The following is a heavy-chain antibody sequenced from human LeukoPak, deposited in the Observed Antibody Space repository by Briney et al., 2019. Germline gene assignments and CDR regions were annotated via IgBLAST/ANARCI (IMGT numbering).Heavy chain of an antibody. Sequence: ASVKVSCKASGYIFTGYYMHWVRQAPGQGLEWMGWINPNSGDTNYAQKFQGRVTMTRDTSISTAYMELSRLRSDDTAVYYCARMVGYCSGGSCLRRGSFDYWGQGTLVTVSS. CDR1: GYIFTGYY. CDR2: INPNSGDT. J-gene: IGHJ4*02. D-gene: IGHD2-15*01. CDR3: ARMVGYCSGGSCLRRGSFDY. V-gene: IGHV1-2*02.